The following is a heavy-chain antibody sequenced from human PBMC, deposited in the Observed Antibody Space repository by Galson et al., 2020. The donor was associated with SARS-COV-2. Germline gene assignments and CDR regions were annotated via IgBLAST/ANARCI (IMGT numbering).Heavy chain of an antibody. J-gene: IGHJ5*02. D-gene: IGHD4-17*01. V-gene: IGHV1-8*01. CDR2: MNPNSGNT. CDR3: ARSYDDFATWFDP. Sequence: ASVKVSCKASGYSFTSCYVHWVRQAPGQGLEWMGWMNPNSGNTGYAQKFQGRVTMTRTTSISTAYMELNSLTSEDTAVYYCARSYDDFATWFDPWGQGTLVTVSS. CDR1: GYSFTSCY.